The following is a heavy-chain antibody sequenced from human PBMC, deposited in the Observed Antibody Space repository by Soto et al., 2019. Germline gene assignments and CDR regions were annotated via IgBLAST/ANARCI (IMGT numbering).Heavy chain of an antibody. J-gene: IGHJ4*02. Sequence: GASVKVSCKASGGTFSSYAISWVRQAPGQGLEWMGRIIPILGTANYAQKFQGRVTITADKSTSTAYMELSSLRSEDTAVYYCAREGPYGDYVGYGAQDYWGQGTLVTVSS. V-gene: IGHV1-69*04. CDR1: GGTFSSYA. CDR3: AREGPYGDYVGYGAQDY. CDR2: IIPILGTA. D-gene: IGHD4-17*01.